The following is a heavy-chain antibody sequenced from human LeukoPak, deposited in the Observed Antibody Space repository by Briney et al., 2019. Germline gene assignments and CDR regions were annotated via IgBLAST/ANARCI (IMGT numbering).Heavy chain of an antibody. CDR1: GYTFTGYY. Sequence: ASVKVSCKASGYTFTGYYMHWVRQAPGQGPEWMGWINPNSGGTNYAQKFQGRVTMTRDTSISTAYMELSRLRSDDTAVYYCARVVGATGYDAFDIWGQGTMVTVSS. J-gene: IGHJ3*02. CDR2: INPNSGGT. D-gene: IGHD1-26*01. V-gene: IGHV1-2*02. CDR3: ARVVGATGYDAFDI.